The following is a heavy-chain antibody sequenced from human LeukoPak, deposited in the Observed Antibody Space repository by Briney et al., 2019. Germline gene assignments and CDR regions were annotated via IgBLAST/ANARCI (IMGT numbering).Heavy chain of an antibody. CDR2: ISAYNGNT. J-gene: IGHJ4*02. CDR1: GYTFTSYG. D-gene: IGHD2-15*01. CDR3: TRDLYQVVVAANVGDY. V-gene: IGHV1-18*01. Sequence: ASVKVSCKASGYTFTSYGISWVRQAPGQGLEWMGWISAYNGNTNYAQKLQGRVTMTTDTSTSTGYMELRSLRSDDTAVYYCTRDLYQVVVAANVGDYWGQGTLVTVSS.